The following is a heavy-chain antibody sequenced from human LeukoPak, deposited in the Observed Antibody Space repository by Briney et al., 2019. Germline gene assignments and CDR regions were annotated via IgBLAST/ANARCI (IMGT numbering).Heavy chain of an antibody. V-gene: IGHV4-38-2*02. D-gene: IGHD2-15*01. CDR1: GYSISSGYY. J-gene: IGHJ4*02. Sequence: SETLSLTCTISGYSISSGYYWGWIRQPPGKGPEWIGSIFHSGDVYYNPSLKSRVTLSVDPSKNRFSLKLTSVTAADTAIYYCARVVASTSIDSWGQGTLVTVSS. CDR3: ARVVASTSIDS. CDR2: IFHSGDV.